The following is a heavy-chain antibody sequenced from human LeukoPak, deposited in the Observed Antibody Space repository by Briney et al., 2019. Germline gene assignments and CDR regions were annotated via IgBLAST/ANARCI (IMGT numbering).Heavy chain of an antibody. Sequence: PGGSLRLSCAVSGFTFTSHAMSWVRQAPGKGLEWVAVIWYDGSNKYYADSVKGRFTISRDNSKNTLYLQMNSLRAEDTAVYYCARDYDILTGYPTYYFDYWGQGTLVTVSS. CDR3: ARDYDILTGYPTYYFDY. CDR1: GFTFTSHA. CDR2: IWYDGSNK. J-gene: IGHJ4*02. D-gene: IGHD3-9*01. V-gene: IGHV3-33*01.